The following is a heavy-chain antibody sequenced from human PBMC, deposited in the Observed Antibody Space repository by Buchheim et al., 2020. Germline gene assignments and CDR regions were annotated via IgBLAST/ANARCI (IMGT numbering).Heavy chain of an antibody. D-gene: IGHD4-17*01. CDR1: GFTFSSYG. CDR3: AKDLGGATVTTGY. CDR2: ISYDGSNK. V-gene: IGHV3-30*18. Sequence: QVQLVESGGGVVQPGRSLRLSCAASGFTFSSYGMHWVRQAPGKGLEWVAVISYDGSNKYYADSVKGRFTISRDNSKNTLYLQMNSLRAEDTAVYYCAKDLGGATVTTGYWGQGTL. J-gene: IGHJ4*02.